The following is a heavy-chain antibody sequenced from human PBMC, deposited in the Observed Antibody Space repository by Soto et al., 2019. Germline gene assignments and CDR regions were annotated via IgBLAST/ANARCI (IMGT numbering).Heavy chain of an antibody. CDR1: GFTFSNAW. CDR3: TTQLPPYDFWSGYYIDY. V-gene: IGHV3-15*07. CDR2: IKSKTDGGTT. Sequence: GGSLRLSCAASGFTFSNAWMNWVRQAPGKGLEWVGRIKSKTDGGTTDYAAPVKGRFTISRDDSKNTLYLQMNSLKTEDTAVYYCTTQLPPYDFWSGYYIDYWGQGTLVTVSS. J-gene: IGHJ4*02. D-gene: IGHD3-3*01.